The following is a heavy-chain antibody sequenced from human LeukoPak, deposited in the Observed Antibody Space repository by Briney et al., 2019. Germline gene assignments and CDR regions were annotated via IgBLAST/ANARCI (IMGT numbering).Heavy chain of an antibody. D-gene: IGHD5-12*01. CDR3: ARALVRATMVWYFDL. V-gene: IGHV4-34*01. J-gene: IGHJ2*01. Sequence: SETLSLTCAVSGRSLSGYYWSWIRQPPGKGLEWIGEISHSGSTNYSPSLKSRVTISVDTSKNQFSLNLSSVTAADTAVYYCARALVRATMVWYFDLWGRGTLVTVSA. CDR2: ISHSGST. CDR1: GRSLSGYY.